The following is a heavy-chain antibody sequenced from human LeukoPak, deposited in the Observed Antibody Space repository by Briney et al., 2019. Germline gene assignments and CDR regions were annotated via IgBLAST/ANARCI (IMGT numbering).Heavy chain of an antibody. CDR3: ARGTMFPYYFDY. V-gene: IGHV3-23*01. J-gene: IGHJ4*02. CDR1: GFTFSTYA. D-gene: IGHD3-10*02. Sequence: GGSLRLSCAASGFTFSTYAMIWVRQAPGRGLEWVSPISDSGGNTYYADSVKGRFTISRDNAKNSLYLQMNSLRAEDTAVYYCARGTMFPYYFDYWGQGTLVTVSS. CDR2: ISDSGGNT.